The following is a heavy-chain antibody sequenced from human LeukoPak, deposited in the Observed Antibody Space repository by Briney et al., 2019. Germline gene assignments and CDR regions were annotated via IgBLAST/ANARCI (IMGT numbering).Heavy chain of an antibody. CDR1: GFTFSSYA. CDR2: ISSNGGST. Sequence: PGGSLRLSCSASGFTFSSYAMHWVRQAPAQGLEYVSAISSNGGSTYYADSVKGRFTISRDNSKNTLYLQMSSLRAEDTAVYYCVKPQPGGGFDYWGQGTLVTVSS. J-gene: IGHJ4*02. CDR3: VKPQPGGGFDY. D-gene: IGHD1-14*01. V-gene: IGHV3-64D*09.